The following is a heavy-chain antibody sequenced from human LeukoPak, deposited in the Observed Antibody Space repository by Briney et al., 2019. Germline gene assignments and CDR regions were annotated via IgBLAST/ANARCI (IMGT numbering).Heavy chain of an antibody. Sequence: GGSLRLSCAASGFTFDDYGMSWVRQAPGKGLEWVSGINWNGGSTGYADSVKGRFTTSRDNAKNSLFLQMNSLRVEDTAVYYCARVSYGLGTYSAPPEDYWGQGTLVTVSS. CDR3: ARVSYGLGTYSAPPEDY. D-gene: IGHD3-10*01. V-gene: IGHV3-20*04. CDR2: INWNGGST. CDR1: GFTFDDYG. J-gene: IGHJ4*02.